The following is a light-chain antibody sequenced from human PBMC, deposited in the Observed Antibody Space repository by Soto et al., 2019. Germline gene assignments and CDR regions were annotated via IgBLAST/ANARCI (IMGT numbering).Light chain of an antibody. CDR2: EVS. CDR3: RSYTSSSTLV. Sequence: QSALTQPASVSGSPGQSITISCTGTSSDVGGYNYVSWSQQHPGKATKLMIYEVSNRPSGVSNRFSGSKSGNTASLTISGHKAEDEADYYCRSYTSSSTLVFGGGTKLTVL. V-gene: IGLV2-14*01. J-gene: IGLJ2*01. CDR1: SSDVGGYNY.